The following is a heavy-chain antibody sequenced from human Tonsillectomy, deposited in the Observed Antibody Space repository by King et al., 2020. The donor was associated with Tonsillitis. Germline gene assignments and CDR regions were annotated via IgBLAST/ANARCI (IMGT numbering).Heavy chain of an antibody. CDR3: AKDGPYYYDSSGYPAY. V-gene: IGHV3-30*02. CDR2: IRYDGSNK. J-gene: IGHJ4*02. D-gene: IGHD3-22*01. CDR1: GFTFSSYG. Sequence: QLVQSGGGVVQPGGSLRLSCAASGFTFSSYGMHWVRQAPGKGLEWVAFIRYDGSNKYYVDSVKGRFTISRDNSKNTLYLQMNSLRAEDTAVYYCAKDGPYYYDSSGYPAYWGQGTLVTVSS.